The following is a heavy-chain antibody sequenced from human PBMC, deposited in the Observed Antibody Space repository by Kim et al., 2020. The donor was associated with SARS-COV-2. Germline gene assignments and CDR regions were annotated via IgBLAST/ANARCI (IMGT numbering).Heavy chain of an antibody. CDR3: ARERYGDDVPDSWFDP. V-gene: IGHV4-31*02. D-gene: IGHD4-17*01. Sequence: SLQSRVTRSVDTSKNQFSLKLSSVTAADTAVYYGARERYGDDVPDSWFDPWGQGTLVTVSS. J-gene: IGHJ5*02.